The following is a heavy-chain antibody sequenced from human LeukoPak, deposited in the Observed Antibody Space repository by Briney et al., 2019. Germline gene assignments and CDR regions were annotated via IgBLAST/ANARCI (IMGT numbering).Heavy chain of an antibody. Sequence: SETLSLTCTVSGGSISSNYGSWSREPPGEGLEWRGYIYYSGSTNYNPSLKSRVTISVDTSKNQFSLKLSSVTAADTAVYYCARSGGPLRSFDYWGQGTLVTVSS. D-gene: IGHD6-19*01. V-gene: IGHV4-59*01. CDR3: ARSGGPLRSFDY. CDR2: IYYSGST. CDR1: GGSISSNY. J-gene: IGHJ4*02.